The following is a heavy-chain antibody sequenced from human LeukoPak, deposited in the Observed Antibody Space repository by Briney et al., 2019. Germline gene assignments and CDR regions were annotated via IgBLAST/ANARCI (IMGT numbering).Heavy chain of an antibody. V-gene: IGHV4-31*03. Sequence: SETLSLTCTVSGGSISSGGYYWSWIRQHPGKSLEWIGYIYYSGSTYYNPSLESRVTISVDTSKNQFSLKLSSVTAADTAVYYCARGSPDYYDSSGYSRGQYFQHWGQGTLVTVSS. D-gene: IGHD3-22*01. CDR2: IYYSGST. CDR1: GGSISSGGYY. CDR3: ARGSPDYYDSSGYSRGQYFQH. J-gene: IGHJ1*01.